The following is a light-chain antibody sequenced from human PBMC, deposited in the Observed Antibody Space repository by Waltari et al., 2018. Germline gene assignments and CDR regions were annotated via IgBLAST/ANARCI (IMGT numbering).Light chain of an antibody. V-gene: IGLV4-69*01. CDR2: VNSDGSH. Sequence: QLVLTQSPSASASLGASVKLTCTLSSGHSSNVIAWLQQQPEKGPRHWMKVNSDGSHSKGDAIPVRFSGSSSGAGRYLTIASLQSEDEADYYCQTGGHGTWVFGGGTKLTVL. CDR1: SGHSSNV. CDR3: QTGGHGTWV. J-gene: IGLJ3*02.